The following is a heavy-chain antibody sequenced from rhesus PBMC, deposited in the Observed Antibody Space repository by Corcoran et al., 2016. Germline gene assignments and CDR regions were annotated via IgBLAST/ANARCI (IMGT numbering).Heavy chain of an antibody. CDR1: GGSISSSY. V-gene: IGHV4-169*01. J-gene: IGHJ4*01. CDR2: IYGSGSST. Sequence: QLQLQESGPGLVKPSETLSVTCAVSGGSISSSYWSWIRQAPGKGLEWIGSIYGSGSSTNYNPSLKSRVTLSVDTSKNQLSLKLSSVTAADTAVYYCARGGYNWNYYYFDYWGQGVLVTVSS. CDR3: ARGGYNWNYYYFDY. D-gene: IGHD1-26*01.